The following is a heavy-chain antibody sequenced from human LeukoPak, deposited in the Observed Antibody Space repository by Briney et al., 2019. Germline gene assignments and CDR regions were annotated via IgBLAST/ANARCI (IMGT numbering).Heavy chain of an antibody. Sequence: PSETLSLTCTVSGGSISSYYWSWIRRPAGKGLEWIGRIYTSGSTNYNPSLKSRVTMSVDTSKNQFSLKLSSVTAADTAVYYCAREMRAHSSGSHFDYWGQGTLVTVSS. V-gene: IGHV4-4*07. CDR2: IYTSGST. J-gene: IGHJ4*02. D-gene: IGHD6-19*01. CDR3: AREMRAHSSGSHFDY. CDR1: GGSISSYY.